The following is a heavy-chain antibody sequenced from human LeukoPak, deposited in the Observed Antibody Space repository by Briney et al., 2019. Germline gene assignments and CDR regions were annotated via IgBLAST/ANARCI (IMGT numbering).Heavy chain of an antibody. CDR2: IWYDGSNK. CDR1: GFTFGSYG. V-gene: IGHV3-33*06. J-gene: IGHJ6*02. Sequence: GRSLRLSCAASGFTFGSYGMHWVRQAPGKGLEWVAVIWYDGSNKYYADSVKGRFTISRDNSKNTLYLQMNSLGAEDTAVYYCAKMQHPDSINYYYYGMDVRGQGTTVTVSS. CDR3: AKMQHPDSINYYYYGMDV. D-gene: IGHD6-13*01.